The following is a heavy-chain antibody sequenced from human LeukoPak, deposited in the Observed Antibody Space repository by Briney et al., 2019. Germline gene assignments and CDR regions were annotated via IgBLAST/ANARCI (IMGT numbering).Heavy chain of an antibody. Sequence: GGSLRLSCAASGFTFSSYAMTWVRQAPGKGLEWVSGISNSDGFTYYADSVKGRLTISRDNSKNTLYLQMNSLRAEDTALYYCAILYSTNYWGQGTLVTVSS. V-gene: IGHV3-23*01. CDR2: ISNSDGFT. J-gene: IGHJ4*02. CDR1: GFTFSSYA. CDR3: AILYSTNY. D-gene: IGHD6-13*01.